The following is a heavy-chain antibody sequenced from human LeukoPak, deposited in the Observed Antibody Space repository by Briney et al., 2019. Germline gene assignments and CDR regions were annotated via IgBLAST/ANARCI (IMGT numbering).Heavy chain of an antibody. Sequence: PGGSLRLSCAVSGLTLTSSIIHWVRQAPGKGPEWVALISSDGNDLQYGGSVKGRFTISRDTSKNTVYLQMSSLKPEDSHVYYCAREGGSSGYAGWFDYWGQGTLVIVSS. V-gene: IGHV3-30-3*01. J-gene: IGHJ4*02. D-gene: IGHD3-22*01. CDR3: AREGGSSGYAGWFDY. CDR1: GLTLTSSI. CDR2: ISSDGNDL.